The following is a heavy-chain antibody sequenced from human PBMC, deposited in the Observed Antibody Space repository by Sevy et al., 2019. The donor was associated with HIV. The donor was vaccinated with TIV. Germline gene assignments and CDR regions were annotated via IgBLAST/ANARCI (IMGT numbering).Heavy chain of an antibody. J-gene: IGHJ4*02. CDR1: GFTFRSYT. Sequence: GGSLRLSCVASGFTFRSYTMKWVRQAPGKGLECVSSISSSGSYIYYADSVKVGFTISRDDAKNSLYLQMNALRAEDAALYYCARVRPYDTRDFDYWGQGTLVTVSS. CDR3: ARVRPYDTRDFDY. D-gene: IGHD3-22*01. V-gene: IGHV3-21*01. CDR2: ISSSGSYI.